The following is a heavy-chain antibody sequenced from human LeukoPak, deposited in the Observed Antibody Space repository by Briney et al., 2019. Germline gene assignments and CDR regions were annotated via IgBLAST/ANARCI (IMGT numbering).Heavy chain of an antibody. CDR2: ISSNGCST. J-gene: IGHJ4*02. V-gene: IGHV3-64*01. CDR1: GFTFSSYA. CDR3: ARDNAGSVGRRNTPLKH. Sequence: PGGSLRLFCAASGFTFSSYAMHWVRQAPGRGLEYVSAISSNGCSTLYANFVEGRFTISRDNSKHSLYLEKGSLRAEDMAVYYCARDNAGSVGRRNTPLKHWGEGTLVTVSS. D-gene: IGHD1-26*01.